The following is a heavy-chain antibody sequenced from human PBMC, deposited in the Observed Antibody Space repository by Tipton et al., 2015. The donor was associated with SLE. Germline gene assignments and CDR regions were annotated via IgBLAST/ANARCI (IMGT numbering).Heavy chain of an antibody. D-gene: IGHD3-3*01. CDR1: GGSISSSSYY. J-gene: IGHJ4*02. Sequence: LRLSCTVSGGSISSSSYYWGWIRQPPGKGLEWIGSIYYSGSTNYNPSLKSRVTISVDTSKNQFSLKLSSVTAADTAVYYCARGIFGVVILFDYWGQGTLVTVSS. CDR2: IYYSGST. V-gene: IGHV4-39*07. CDR3: ARGIFGVVILFDY.